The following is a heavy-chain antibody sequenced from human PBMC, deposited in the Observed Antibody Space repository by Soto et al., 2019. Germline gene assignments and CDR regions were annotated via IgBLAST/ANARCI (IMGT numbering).Heavy chain of an antibody. CDR2: ISAYNGNT. J-gene: IGHJ6*02. CDR1: GYTFTSYG. V-gene: IGHV1-18*04. D-gene: IGHD2-15*01. CDR3: ARVPSYCSGGSCYYYYGMDV. Sequence: GASVKVSCKASGYTFTSYGISWVRQAPGQGLEWMGWISAYNGNTNYAQKLQGRVTMTTDTSTSTAYMGLRSLRSDDTAVYYCARVPSYCSGGSCYYYYGMDVWGQGTTVTVSS.